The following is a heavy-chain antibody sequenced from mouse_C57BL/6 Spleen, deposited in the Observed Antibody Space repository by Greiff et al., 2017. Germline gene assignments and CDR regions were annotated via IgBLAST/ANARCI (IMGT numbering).Heavy chain of an antibody. V-gene: IGHV1-15*01. CDR3: TRDRQLRLLFAY. CDR1: GYTFTDYE. CDR2: IDPETGGT. D-gene: IGHD3-2*02. Sequence: SGAELVRPGASVTLSCKASGYTFTDYEMHWVKQTPVHGLEWIGAIDPETGGTAYNQKFKGKAILTADKSSSTAYMELRSLTSEDSAVYYCTRDRQLRLLFAYWGQGTLVTVSA. J-gene: IGHJ3*01.